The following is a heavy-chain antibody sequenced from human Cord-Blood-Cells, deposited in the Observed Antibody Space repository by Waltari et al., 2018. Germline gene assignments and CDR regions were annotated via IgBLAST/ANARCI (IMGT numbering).Heavy chain of an antibody. D-gene: IGHD6-13*01. Sequence: EVQLVESGGGLVQPGGSLRLSCAASGFPFSSYWMSWVRQAPGKGLEWVANIKQDGSEKYYVDSVKGRFTISRDNAKNSLYLQMNSLRAEDTAVYYCARARGIASLTPFDYWGQGTLVTVSS. V-gene: IGHV3-7*01. CDR3: ARARGIASLTPFDY. CDR2: IKQDGSEK. J-gene: IGHJ4*02. CDR1: GFPFSSYW.